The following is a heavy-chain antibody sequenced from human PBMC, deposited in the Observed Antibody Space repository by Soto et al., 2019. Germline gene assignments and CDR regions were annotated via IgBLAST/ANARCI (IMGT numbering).Heavy chain of an antibody. CDR2: IRTNANGGTT. Sequence: GGSLRLSCTASGFTFGEYAMSWVRQAPGKGLEWVGFIRTNANGGTTEYAASVKGSFTISRDDSTSIAYLQMNSLKPEDTAVYYCTRVIAVAGYYFDYWGQGTLVTVSS. D-gene: IGHD6-19*01. J-gene: IGHJ4*02. V-gene: IGHV3-49*04. CDR1: GFTFGEYA. CDR3: TRVIAVAGYYFDY.